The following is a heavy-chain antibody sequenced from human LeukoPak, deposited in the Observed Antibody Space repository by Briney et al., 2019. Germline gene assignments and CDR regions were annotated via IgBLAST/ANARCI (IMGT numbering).Heavy chain of an antibody. Sequence: GASVKVSCKASGYTFTSYAMNWVRQAPGQGLEWMGWINTNTGNPTYAQGFTGRFVFSLDTSVSTAYLQISSLKAEDTAVYYCARVSMVVGDILTGYFAYPQFNWFDPWGQRTLVTVSS. CDR1: GYTFTSYA. CDR2: INTNTGNP. J-gene: IGHJ5*02. CDR3: ARVSMVVGDILTGYFAYPQFNWFDP. D-gene: IGHD3-9*01. V-gene: IGHV7-4-1*02.